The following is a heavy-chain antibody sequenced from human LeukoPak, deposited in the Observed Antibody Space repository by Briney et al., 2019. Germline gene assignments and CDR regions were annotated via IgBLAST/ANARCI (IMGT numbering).Heavy chain of an antibody. Sequence: GASVKVSCKASGYTFTAYAINWVRQAPGQGLEWMGWINANNGDTNYAQNLQGRVTMTRDTSTSTAYMEVRSLRSDDTAVYYCARGPIAAAGDYWGQGTLVTVSS. CDR3: ARGPIAAAGDY. CDR2: INANNGDT. D-gene: IGHD6-13*01. V-gene: IGHV1-18*01. J-gene: IGHJ4*02. CDR1: GYTFTAYA.